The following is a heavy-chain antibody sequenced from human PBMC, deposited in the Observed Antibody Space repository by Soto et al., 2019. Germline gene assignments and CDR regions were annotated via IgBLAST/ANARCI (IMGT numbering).Heavy chain of an antibody. J-gene: IGHJ6*02. CDR1: GYTFTSYA. D-gene: IGHD6-13*01. V-gene: IGHV1-3*01. CDR2: INAGNGNT. Sequence: GASVKVSCKASGYTFTSYAMHWVRQAPGQRLEWMGWINAGNGNTKYSQKFQGRVTITRDTSASTAYMELSSLRSEDTAVYYCAREPQQLAFYYYGMDVWGQGTTVTVSS. CDR3: AREPQQLAFYYYGMDV.